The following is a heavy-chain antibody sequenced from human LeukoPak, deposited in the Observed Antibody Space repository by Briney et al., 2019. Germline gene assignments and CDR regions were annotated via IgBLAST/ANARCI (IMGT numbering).Heavy chain of an antibody. Sequence: SETLSLTCTVSGGSISSYYWSWIRQPPGKGLEWIGYIYYSGSTNYNPSLKSRVTISVDTSKNQFSLQLSSVTAADTAVYYCARATGYQDYFDYWGQGTLVTVSS. CDR2: IYYSGST. CDR3: ARATGYQDYFDY. V-gene: IGHV4-59*01. D-gene: IGHD3-9*01. CDR1: GGSISSYY. J-gene: IGHJ4*02.